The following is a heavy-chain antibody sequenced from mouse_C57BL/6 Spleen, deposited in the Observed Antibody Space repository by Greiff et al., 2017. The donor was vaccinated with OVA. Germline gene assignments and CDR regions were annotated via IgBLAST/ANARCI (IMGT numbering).Heavy chain of an antibody. J-gene: IGHJ4*01. CDR1: GYTFTSYW. V-gene: IGHV1-5*01. CDR3: TRSGSSFYAMDY. CDR2: IYHGNSDT. Sequence: VQLQQSGTVLARPGASVKMSCKTSGYTFTSYWMHWVKQRPGQGLEWIGAIYHGNSDTSYNQKFKGKAKLTAVTSASTAYMELSSLTNEDSAVYYCTRSGSSFYAMDYWGQGTSVTVSS. D-gene: IGHD1-1*01.